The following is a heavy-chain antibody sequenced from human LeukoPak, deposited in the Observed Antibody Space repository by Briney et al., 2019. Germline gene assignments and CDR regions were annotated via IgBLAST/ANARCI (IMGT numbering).Heavy chain of an antibody. CDR3: ARGRVSSTGTRKRLGD. J-gene: IGHJ4*02. D-gene: IGHD2-2*01. Sequence: SETLSLTCAVYGGSFSGYYWSWIRQPPGKGLEWIGEINHSGSTNYNPSLKSRVTISVDTSKNQFPLKLSSVTAADTAVYYCARGRVSSTGTRKRLGDWGQGTLVTVSS. V-gene: IGHV4-34*01. CDR1: GGSFSGYY. CDR2: INHSGST.